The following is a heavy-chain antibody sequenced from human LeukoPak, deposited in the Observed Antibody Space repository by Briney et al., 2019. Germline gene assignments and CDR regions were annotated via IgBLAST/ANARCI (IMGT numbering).Heavy chain of an antibody. CDR1: GDSVSSNSAA. CDR3: ARGGTMVRGVYFDY. Sequence: SQTLSLTCLISGDSVSSNSAAWNWIRQSPSRGLEWLGRTFYRSKWYNDYAVSVRSRITINPDTSKNQFSLQLNSVTPEDTAVYYCARGGTMVRGVYFDYWGQGTLVTVSS. J-gene: IGHJ4*02. D-gene: IGHD3-10*01. CDR2: TFYRSKWYN. V-gene: IGHV6-1*01.